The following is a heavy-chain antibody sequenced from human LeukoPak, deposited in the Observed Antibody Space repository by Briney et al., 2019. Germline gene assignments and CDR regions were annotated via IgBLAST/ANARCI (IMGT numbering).Heavy chain of an antibody. CDR3: AMSNLVVKGQNAFDI. J-gene: IGHJ3*02. CDR2: INPNSGGT. CDR1: GYTFTGYY. D-gene: IGHD3-22*01. V-gene: IGHV1-2*02. Sequence: VASVKVSCKASGYTFTGYYMHWVRQAPGQGLEWMGWINPNSGGTNYAQKFQGRVTITRDTSASTAYMELSSLRSEDTAVYYCAMSNLVVKGQNAFDIWGQGTMVTVSS.